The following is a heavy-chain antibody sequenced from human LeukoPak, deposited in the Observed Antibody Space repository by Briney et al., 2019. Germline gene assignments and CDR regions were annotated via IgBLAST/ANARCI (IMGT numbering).Heavy chain of an antibody. J-gene: IGHJ5*02. D-gene: IGHD5-18*01. CDR1: GFTFSGYG. CDR2: IWYDGTDK. V-gene: IGHV3-33*01. Sequence: PGGSLRLSCAASGFTFSGYGMHWVRQAPGKGLEWVAIIWYDGTDKYYEDSVKGRFTISRDNAKNSLYLQMNSLRAEDTAVYYCSRDRVDTDAFDPWGQGTLVTVSS. CDR3: SRDRVDTDAFDP.